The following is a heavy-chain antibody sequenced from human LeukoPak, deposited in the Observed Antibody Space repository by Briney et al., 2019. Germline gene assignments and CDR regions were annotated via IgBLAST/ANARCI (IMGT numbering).Heavy chain of an antibody. J-gene: IGHJ5*02. CDR2: IIPILGIA. Sequence: EASVKVSCKASGGTFSSYAISWVRQAPGQGLEWMGRIIPILGIANYAQKFQGRVTITADKSTSTAYMELSSLRSEDTAVYYCARVLTENWFDPRGQGTLVTVSS. CDR3: ARVLTENWFDP. V-gene: IGHV1-69*04. CDR1: GGTFSSYA. D-gene: IGHD3-9*01.